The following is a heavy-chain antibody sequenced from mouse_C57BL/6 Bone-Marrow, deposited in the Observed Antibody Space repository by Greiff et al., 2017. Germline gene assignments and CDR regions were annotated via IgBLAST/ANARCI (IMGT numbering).Heavy chain of an antibody. CDR1: GFTFSSYG. D-gene: IGHD3-3*01. V-gene: IGHV5-6*01. J-gene: IGHJ2*01. CDR3: ARRTRGYYFDY. Sequence: EVQLQQSGGDLVKPGGSLKLSCAASGFTFSSYGMSWVRQTPDKRLEWVATISSGGSYTYYPDSVKGRFTISRDNAKNTLYLQMSSLKSEDTAMYYCARRTRGYYFDYWGQGTTLTVSS. CDR2: ISSGGSYT.